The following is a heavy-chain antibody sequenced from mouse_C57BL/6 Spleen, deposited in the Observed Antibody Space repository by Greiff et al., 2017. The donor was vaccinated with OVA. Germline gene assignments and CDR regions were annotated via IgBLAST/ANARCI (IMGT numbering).Heavy chain of an antibody. CDR1: GFTFSSYA. V-gene: IGHV5-4*03. CDR2: ISDGGSYT. J-gene: IGHJ3*01. Sequence: EVMLVESGGGLVKPGGSLKLSCAASGFTFSSYAMSWVRQTPEKRLEWVATISDGGSYTYYPDNVKGRFTISRDNAKNNLYLQMSHLKSEDTAMYYCARMGESSWFAYWGQGTLVTVSA. CDR3: ARMGESSWFAY.